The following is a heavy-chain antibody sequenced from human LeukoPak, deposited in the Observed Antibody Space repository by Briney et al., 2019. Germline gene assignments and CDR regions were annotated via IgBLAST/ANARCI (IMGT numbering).Heavy chain of an antibody. CDR3: ARQYSSASRCFDY. CDR2: IFYSGST. D-gene: IGHD6-19*01. J-gene: IGHJ4*02. V-gene: IGHV4-59*08. CDR1: GGSISSYY. Sequence: PSETLSLTCNVSGGSISSYYWNWIRQPPGKGLEWIGYIFYSGSTNYNPSLESRVTISVDTSKSQFSLRLTSVTAADTAIYYCARQYSSASRCFDYWGQGALVTVSA.